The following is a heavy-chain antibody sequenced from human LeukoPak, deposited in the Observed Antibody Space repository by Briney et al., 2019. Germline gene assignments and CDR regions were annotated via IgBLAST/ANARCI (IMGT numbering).Heavy chain of an antibody. Sequence: PGGSLRLSCATSGFTFSSYVMRWARQAPGKGLEWVSGISGSGGTTYYADCVKGRFTISRDNSKNTLYLQMNSLRAEDTAVYYCAKSLTGWGFDYWAREPWSPSPQ. CDR3: AKSLTGWGFDY. D-gene: IGHD3-9*01. CDR2: ISGSGGTT. CDR1: GFTFSSYV. V-gene: IGHV3-23*01. J-gene: IGHJ4*02.